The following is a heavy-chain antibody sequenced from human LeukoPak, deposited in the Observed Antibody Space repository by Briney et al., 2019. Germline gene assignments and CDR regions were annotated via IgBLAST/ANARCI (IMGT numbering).Heavy chain of an antibody. CDR3: ARIGYSSSSNDY. V-gene: IGHV3-7*01. CDR2: INQDGGVR. J-gene: IGHJ4*02. Sequence: GGSLRLSCAASGFTFSSYAMHWVRQAPGKGPEWVANINQDGGVRYYVDSLKDRFTIYRDNAKKSLYLRMNSLRAEDTAIYYCARIGYSSSSNDYWGQGTLVTVSS. D-gene: IGHD6-6*01. CDR1: GFTFSSYA.